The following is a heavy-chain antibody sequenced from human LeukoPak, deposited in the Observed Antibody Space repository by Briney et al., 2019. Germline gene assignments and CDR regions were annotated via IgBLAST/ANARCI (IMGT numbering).Heavy chain of an antibody. CDR1: GFTFNDYY. J-gene: IGHJ4*02. Sequence: PGGSLRLSCAASGFTFNDYYMSWLRQAPGKGLEWVSYISSSGSSIYYADSVKGRFTISRDNAKNSLYLQMNSLRAEDTAVYYRAREDYGGKGDYWGQGTLVTVSS. CDR3: AREDYGGKGDY. D-gene: IGHD4-23*01. V-gene: IGHV3-11*04. CDR2: ISSSGSSI.